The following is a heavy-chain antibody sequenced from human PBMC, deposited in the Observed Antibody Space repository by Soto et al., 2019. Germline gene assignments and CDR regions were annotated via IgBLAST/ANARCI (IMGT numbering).Heavy chain of an antibody. CDR3: ARVTNDYGDYDFDY. CDR2: IYYSGST. D-gene: IGHD4-17*01. CDR1: GCSISSYY. Sequence: SETLSLTCTVSGCSISSYYWSWIRQPPGKGLEWIGYIYYSGSTNYNPSLKSRVTISVDTSKNQFSLKLSSVTAADTAVYYCARVTNDYGDYDFDYWGQGTLVTVSS. V-gene: IGHV4-59*01. J-gene: IGHJ4*02.